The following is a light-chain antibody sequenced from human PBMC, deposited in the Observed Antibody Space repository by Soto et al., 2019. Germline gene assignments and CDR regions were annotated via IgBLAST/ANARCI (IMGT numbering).Light chain of an antibody. Sequence: DLQMTPSPSTLSVSVGDRVTITCRASQTISSWLAWYQQKPGKAPKLLIYDASSLESGVPSRFSGSGSGTEFTLTISSLQPDDVAIYYCQHSDNSSFTFGQGTKVEIK. CDR1: QTISSW. CDR3: QHSDNSSFT. CDR2: DAS. V-gene: IGKV1-5*01. J-gene: IGKJ2*01.